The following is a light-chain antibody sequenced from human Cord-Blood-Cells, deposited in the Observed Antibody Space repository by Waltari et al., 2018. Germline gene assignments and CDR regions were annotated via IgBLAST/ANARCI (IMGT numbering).Light chain of an antibody. CDR1: SSDVGGYNY. J-gene: IGLJ3*02. Sequence: QSALTQPASVSGSPGQSITISCTGTSSDVGGYNYVSWYQQHPGKAPKLMIYDVSKRPSGVSNRFSGSKSGNTASLTISGLQAEDEAAYYCSSYTSSSTFWVFGGGTKLTVL. CDR2: DVS. CDR3: SSYTSSSTFWV. V-gene: IGLV2-14*01.